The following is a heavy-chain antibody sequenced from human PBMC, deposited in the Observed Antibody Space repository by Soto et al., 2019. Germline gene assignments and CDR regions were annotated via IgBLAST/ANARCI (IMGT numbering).Heavy chain of an antibody. CDR3: VRDADYGSGGGWYDAYDM. Sequence: EVQLVESGGGLVQPGGSLRLSCVASGFTFSSYWMQWVRQAPGKGLDWVANINGDGSEKNYVESVKGRITISRDNAKNSLYLQMNSLRDEDTAVYSCVRDADYGSGGGWYDAYDMWGQGTMVTVSS. CDR2: INGDGSEK. J-gene: IGHJ3*02. CDR1: GFTFSSYW. V-gene: IGHV3-7*01. D-gene: IGHD2-15*01.